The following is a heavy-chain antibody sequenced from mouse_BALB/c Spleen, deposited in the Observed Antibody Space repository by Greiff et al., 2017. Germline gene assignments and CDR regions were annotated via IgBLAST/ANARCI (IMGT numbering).Heavy chain of an antibody. J-gene: IGHJ3*01. Sequence: EVKLQESGPGLVKPSQSLSLTCSVTGYSITSGYYWNWIRQFPGNKLEWMGYISYDGSNNYNPSLKNRISITRDTSKNQFFLKLNSVTTEDTATYYCARDKYGNAYWGQGTLVTVSA. CDR2: ISYDGSN. V-gene: IGHV3-6*02. CDR1: GYSITSGYY. CDR3: ARDKYGNAY. D-gene: IGHD2-10*02.